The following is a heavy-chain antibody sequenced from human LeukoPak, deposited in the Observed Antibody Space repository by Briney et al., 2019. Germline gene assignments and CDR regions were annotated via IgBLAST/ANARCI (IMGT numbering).Heavy chain of an antibody. CDR1: GFTFSSYD. D-gene: IGHD3-22*01. CDR3: AKPKAYYDSSDYEV. V-gene: IGHV3-23*01. J-gene: IGHJ4*02. CDR2: ISGSGGSI. Sequence: GGSLRLSCAASGFTFSSYDMSWVRQAPGKGLEWVSAISGSGGSIYSAASVKGWFTISSDNSKKTLYLQRNSLRAEDTAVYYCAKPKAYYDSSDYEVWGQRALVTVSS.